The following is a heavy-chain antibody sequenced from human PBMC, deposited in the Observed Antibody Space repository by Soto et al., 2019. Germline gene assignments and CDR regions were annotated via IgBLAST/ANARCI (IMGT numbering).Heavy chain of an antibody. CDR3: ARAPYYGSGSYYNDDAFDI. Sequence: PSETLSLTCTVSCGSISSYYWSWIRQPAGKGLEWIGRIYTSGSTNYNPSLKSRVTMSVDTSKNQFSLKLSSVTAADTAVYYCARAPYYGSGSYYNDDAFDIWGQGTMVTVSS. V-gene: IGHV4-4*07. D-gene: IGHD3-10*01. CDR1: CGSISSYY. J-gene: IGHJ3*02. CDR2: IYTSGST.